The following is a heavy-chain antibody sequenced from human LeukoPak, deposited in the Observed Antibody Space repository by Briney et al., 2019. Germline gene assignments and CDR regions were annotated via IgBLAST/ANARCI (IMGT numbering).Heavy chain of an antibody. D-gene: IGHD3-22*01. Sequence: GGSLRLSCADSAFTFSNYWMSWVRQAPGKGLEWVANIKQDGSEKYYVGSVKGRFTISRDNAKNSLYLQMNSLRAEDTAVYYCAKEGGSGYFSHWGQGTLVTVSS. V-gene: IGHV3-7*01. CDR3: AKEGGSGYFSH. CDR2: IKQDGSEK. CDR1: AFTFSNYW. J-gene: IGHJ4*02.